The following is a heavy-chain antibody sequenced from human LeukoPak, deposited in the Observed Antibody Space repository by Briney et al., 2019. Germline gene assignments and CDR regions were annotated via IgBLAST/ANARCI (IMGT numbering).Heavy chain of an antibody. CDR2: INPNSGGT. Sequence: GASVKVSCKASGYTFTAHYMHWVRQAPGQGLEWMGWINPNSGGTNYAQKFQGRVTMTRDTSISTAHMELSRLRSDDTAVYYCARRSSGNDAFDIWGQGTMVTVSS. V-gene: IGHV1-2*02. CDR1: GYTFTAHY. D-gene: IGHD3-22*01. CDR3: ARRSSGNDAFDI. J-gene: IGHJ3*02.